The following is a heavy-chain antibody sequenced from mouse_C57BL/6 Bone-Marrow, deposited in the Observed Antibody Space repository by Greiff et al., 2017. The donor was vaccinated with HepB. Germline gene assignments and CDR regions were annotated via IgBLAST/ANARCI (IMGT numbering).Heavy chain of an antibody. CDR1: GFTFSDYG. CDR3: ADYSKEGYAMDY. V-gene: IGHV5-17*01. D-gene: IGHD2-5*01. Sequence: EVQVVESGGGLVKPGGSLKLSCAASGFTFSDYGMHWVRQAPEKGLEWVAYISSGSSTIYYADTVKGRFTISRDNAKNTLFLQMTSLRSEDTAMYYCADYSKEGYAMDYWGQGTSVTVSS. CDR2: ISSGSSTI. J-gene: IGHJ4*01.